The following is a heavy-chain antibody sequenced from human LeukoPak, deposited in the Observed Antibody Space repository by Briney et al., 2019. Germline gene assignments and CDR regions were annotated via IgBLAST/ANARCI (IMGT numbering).Heavy chain of an antibody. D-gene: IGHD2-15*01. J-gene: IGHJ2*01. Sequence: PSETLSLTCAVSGYSISSGYYWGWIRQPPGKGLEWIGSIYHSGSTSYNPSLKSRVTIAVDTSKNQFSLKLSSLTAADTDVYYCARRIGVVAATRYFDLWGRGTLVTVSS. CDR2: IYHSGST. V-gene: IGHV4-38-2*01. CDR3: ARRIGVVAATRYFDL. CDR1: GYSISSGYY.